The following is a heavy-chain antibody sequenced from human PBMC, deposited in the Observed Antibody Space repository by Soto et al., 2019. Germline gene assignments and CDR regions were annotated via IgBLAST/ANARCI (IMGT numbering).Heavy chain of an antibody. V-gene: IGHV3-48*01. CDR2: ISSGSRAI. Sequence: GGSLRLSCAASGFTFTSHSMNWVRQAPWKGLEWVSYISSGSRAIYYADSVKGRFTISRDNAKNSLYLQMNSLRAEDTAVYYCARDNSYACDYWGRGTLVTVSS. D-gene: IGHD1-20*01. J-gene: IGHJ4*02. CDR3: ARDNSYACDY. CDR1: GFTFTSHS.